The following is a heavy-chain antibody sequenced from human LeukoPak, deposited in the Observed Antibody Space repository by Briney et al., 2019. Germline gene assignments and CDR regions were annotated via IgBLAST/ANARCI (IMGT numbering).Heavy chain of an antibody. CDR3: ASESGTTHGGLDY. Sequence: GGSLRLSWAASGLTARGSYTSWVRPTPGKGLAWVSVIYPGGSPYYADSMKARFTLSRDNSKNTVSLQMNSLRAEDTAVYYCASESGTTHGGLDYWGQGTLVTVSS. J-gene: IGHJ4*02. V-gene: IGHV3-53*01. CDR2: IYPGGSP. D-gene: IGHD1-7*01. CDR1: GLTARGSY.